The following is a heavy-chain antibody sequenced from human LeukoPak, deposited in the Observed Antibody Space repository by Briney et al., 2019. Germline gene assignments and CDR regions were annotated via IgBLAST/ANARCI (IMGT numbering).Heavy chain of an antibody. CDR1: GFTFSDYY. V-gene: IGHV3-11*01. CDR3: ARRRYNWNAIDY. D-gene: IGHD1-20*01. Sequence: GGSLRLSGAASGFTFSDYYMSWIRQAPGKGLEWVSYISSSGSTLYYADSVKGRITISRDNAKNSLYLQMNSLRAEDTAVYYCARRRYNWNAIDYWGQGTLVTVSS. CDR2: ISSSGSTL. J-gene: IGHJ4*02.